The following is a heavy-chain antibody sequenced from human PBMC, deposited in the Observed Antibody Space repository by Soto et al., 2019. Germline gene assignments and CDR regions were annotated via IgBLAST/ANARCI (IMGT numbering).Heavy chain of an antibody. CDR3: ARDPLRGSSSWYVNWFDP. V-gene: IGHV3-33*01. Sequence: SLRLSCAASGFTFSSYGMHWVRQAPGKGLEWVAVIWYDGSNKYYADSVKGRFTISRDNSKNTLYLQMNSLRAEDTAVYYCARDPLRGSSSWYVNWFDPWGQGTLVTVSS. CDR1: GFTFSSYG. J-gene: IGHJ5*02. D-gene: IGHD6-13*01. CDR2: IWYDGSNK.